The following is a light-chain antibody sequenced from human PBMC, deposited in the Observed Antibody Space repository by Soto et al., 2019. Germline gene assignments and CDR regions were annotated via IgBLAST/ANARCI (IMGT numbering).Light chain of an antibody. J-gene: IGKJ5*01. CDR3: QQYVNLPPT. CDR2: DAS. Sequence: DIQMTQSPSSLSASVGDRVTITCQASRDINNFLNWYQQKPGKAPKLLIYDASNLETAVPSRFSGSGSATHFTFTISSLQPEDSGTYYCQQYVNLPPTFGQGTRLEIK. V-gene: IGKV1-33*01. CDR1: RDINNF.